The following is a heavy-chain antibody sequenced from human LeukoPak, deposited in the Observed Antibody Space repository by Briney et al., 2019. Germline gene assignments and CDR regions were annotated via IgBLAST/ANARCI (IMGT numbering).Heavy chain of an antibody. CDR2: IYYSGST. D-gene: IGHD3-9*01. V-gene: IGHV4-39*01. CDR1: GGSISSSSYY. J-gene: IGHJ4*02. Sequence: SETLSLTCTVSGGSISSSSYYWGWIRQPPGKGLEWIGSIYYSGSTYYNPSLKSRVTISVDTSKNQFSLKLSSVTAAGTAVYYCARVRSDTLTGYAFDYWGQGTLVTASS. CDR3: ARVRSDTLTGYAFDY.